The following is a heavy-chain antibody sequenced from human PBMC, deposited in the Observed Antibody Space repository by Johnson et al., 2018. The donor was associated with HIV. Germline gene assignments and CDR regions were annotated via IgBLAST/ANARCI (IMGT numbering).Heavy chain of an antibody. Sequence: QVQLVESGGGLVKPGGSLRLSCAASVIIFSDYYMSWIRQAPGKGLEWVSHISSSGSTIYYAESVKGRFTISRDNAKNTLYLQMNSLRAEDTAVYYCAREKATLWFRASGAAFDIWGQGTAVTVSS. J-gene: IGHJ3*02. CDR2: ISSSGSTI. V-gene: IGHV3-11*04. CDR1: VIIFSDYY. D-gene: IGHD3-10*01. CDR3: AREKATLWFRASGAAFDI.